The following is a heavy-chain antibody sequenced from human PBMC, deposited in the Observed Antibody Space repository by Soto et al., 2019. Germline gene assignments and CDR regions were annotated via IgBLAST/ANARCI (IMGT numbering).Heavy chain of an antibody. J-gene: IGHJ4*02. CDR1: GYTFTSYG. CDR2: ISTYNANT. Sequence: GASVKVSCKASGYTFTSYGMSWVRQAPGQGLEWMGWISTYNANTNYAQKFQARVTMTTDTSTSTAYMELRSLTSDDTAVYYCARERYHSSGYVDYWGQGTLVTVSS. V-gene: IGHV1-18*01. CDR3: ARERYHSSGYVDY. D-gene: IGHD3-22*01.